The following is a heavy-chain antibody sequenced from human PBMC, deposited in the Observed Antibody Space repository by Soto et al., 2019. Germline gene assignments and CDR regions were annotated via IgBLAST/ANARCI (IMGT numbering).Heavy chain of an antibody. CDR1: GFTFSSYS. CDR3: ARGGPPVNYDFWSGSPDPLDY. J-gene: IGHJ4*02. Sequence: GGSLRLSCAASGFTFSSYSMNWVRQAPGKGLEWVSSISSSSSYIYYADSVKGRFTISRDNAKNSLYLQMNSLRAEDTAVYYCARGGPPVNYDFWSGSPDPLDYWGQGTLVTVSS. V-gene: IGHV3-21*01. D-gene: IGHD3-3*01. CDR2: ISSSSSYI.